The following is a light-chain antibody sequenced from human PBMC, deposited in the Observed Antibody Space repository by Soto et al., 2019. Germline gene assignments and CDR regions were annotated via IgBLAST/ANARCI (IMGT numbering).Light chain of an antibody. CDR3: CSYAGSSTYV. CDR1: ISDVGNYDL. J-gene: IGLJ1*01. CDR2: EGS. V-gene: IGLV2-23*01. Sequence: QSLLTQPASGPASPGQSITISCTGTISDVGNYDLVSWYQQLPGKAPKFILYEGSKRPSGVSNRFSGSKSGNTASLTISGLQAEDEADYYCCSYAGSSTYVFGTGTKVTVL.